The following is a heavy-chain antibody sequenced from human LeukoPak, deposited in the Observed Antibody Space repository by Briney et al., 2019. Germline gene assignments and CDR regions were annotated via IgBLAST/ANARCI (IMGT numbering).Heavy chain of an antibody. D-gene: IGHD1-26*01. CDR3: VRDLGGRSGH. CDR1: GFTFSSNW. V-gene: IGHV3-74*01. CDR2: INEDGSTT. Sequence: GGSLRLTCAASGFTFSSNWMHWVRQAPGKGLVWVSRINEDGSTTNYADSVKGRFTISRDNAKNTLYLQMNSLRAEDTAVYYCVRDLGGRSGHWGQGTLVTVSS. J-gene: IGHJ4*02.